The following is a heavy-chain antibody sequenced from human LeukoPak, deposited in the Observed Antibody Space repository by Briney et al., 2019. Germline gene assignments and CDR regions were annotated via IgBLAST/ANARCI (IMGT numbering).Heavy chain of an antibody. CDR1: GFTFSSYG. J-gene: IGHJ4*02. V-gene: IGHV3-30*02. CDR3: AKSPCGGDCYFGFAY. D-gene: IGHD2-21*01. CDR2: IRYDGSNK. Sequence: GGSLTLSCAASGFTFSSYGMHGLRQPPGKGLEWVAFIRYDGSNKYYAASVTARFTISRDNAQNTLYLQMNTLRVEDTAVYYCAKSPCGGDCYFGFAYWGQGPLVTVSS.